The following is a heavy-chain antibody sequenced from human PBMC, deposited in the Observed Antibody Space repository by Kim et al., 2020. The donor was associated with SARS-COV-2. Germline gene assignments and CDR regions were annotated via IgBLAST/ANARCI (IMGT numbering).Heavy chain of an antibody. CDR3: ARGNSGSYYNGPFDY. CDR2: IYYSGST. Sequence: SETLSLTCTVSGGSVSSGSYYWSWIRQPPGKGLEWIGYIYYSGSTNYNPSLKSRVTISVDTSKNQFSLKLSSVTAADTAVYYCARGNSGSYYNGPFDYWGQGTLVTVSS. D-gene: IGHD3-10*01. J-gene: IGHJ4*02. CDR1: GGSVSSGSYY. V-gene: IGHV4-61*01.